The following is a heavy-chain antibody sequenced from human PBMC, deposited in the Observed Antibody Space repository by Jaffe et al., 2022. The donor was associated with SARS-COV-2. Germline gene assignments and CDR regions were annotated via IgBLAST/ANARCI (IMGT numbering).Heavy chain of an antibody. CDR2: IYSGGST. CDR3: ARALGSSSSHFDY. Sequence: EVQLVESGGGLIQPGGSLRLSCAASGFTVSSNYMSWVRQAPGKGLEWVSVIYSGGSTYYADSVKGRFTISRDNSKNTLYLQMNSLRAEDTAVYYCARALGSSSSHFDYWGQGTLVTVSS. D-gene: IGHD6-6*01. CDR1: GFTVSSNY. V-gene: IGHV3-53*01. J-gene: IGHJ4*02.